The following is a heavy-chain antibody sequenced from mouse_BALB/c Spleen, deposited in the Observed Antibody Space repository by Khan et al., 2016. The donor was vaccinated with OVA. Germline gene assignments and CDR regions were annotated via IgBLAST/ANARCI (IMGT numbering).Heavy chain of an antibody. CDR2: ILPGSNIT. D-gene: IGHD1-1*01. Sequence: QVQLKESGAELMKPGASVKISCKASGYTFSSYWIEWVKQRPGHGLEWIGEILPGSNITNYNERFKDKATFTADTSSNTAYMQLSSLTSEDSAIYYCERGNYYGSTSWFVYWGQGTLVTVSA. CDR1: GYTFSSYW. J-gene: IGHJ3*01. CDR3: ERGNYYGSTSWFVY. V-gene: IGHV1-9*01.